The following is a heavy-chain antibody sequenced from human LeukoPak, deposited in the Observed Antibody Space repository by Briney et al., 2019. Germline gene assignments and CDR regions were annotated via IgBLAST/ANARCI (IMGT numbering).Heavy chain of an antibody. CDR2: ISAYTGNT. V-gene: IGHV1-18*01. J-gene: IGHJ6*02. D-gene: IGHD5-12*01. CDR1: GYTFTSYG. CDR3: ARDSVMGAVGYADLYHGMDV. Sequence: ASVKVSCKASGYTFTSYGISWMRQAPGQGLEWMGWISAYTGNTYYAQKLQGRVTMTTDTSTSKAYMELRSLRSDDTAVYYCARDSVMGAVGYADLYHGMDVWGQGTTVTVSS.